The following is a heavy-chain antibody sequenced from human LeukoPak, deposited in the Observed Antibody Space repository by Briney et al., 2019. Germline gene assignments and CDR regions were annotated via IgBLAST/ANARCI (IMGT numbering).Heavy chain of an antibody. D-gene: IGHD4-11*01. CDR2: ISSSGSTI. V-gene: IGHV3-48*03. CDR1: GFTFSSYE. J-gene: IGHJ6*03. CDR3: ARDYTDYYYYYYMDV. Sequence: PGGSLRLSCAASGFTFSSYEMNWVRQAPGKGLEWVSYISSSGSTIYYADSVKGRFTISRDNAKNSLYLQMNSLRAEDTAVYYCARDYTDYYYYYYMDVWGKGTTVTVSS.